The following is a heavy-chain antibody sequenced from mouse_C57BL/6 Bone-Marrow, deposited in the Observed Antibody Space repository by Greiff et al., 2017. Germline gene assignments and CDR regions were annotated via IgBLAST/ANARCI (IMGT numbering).Heavy chain of an antibody. V-gene: IGHV1-26*01. D-gene: IGHD2-4*01. CDR1: GYTFTDYY. Sequence: VQLQQSGPELVKPGASVKISCKASGYTFTDYYMNWVKQSHGKSLEWIGDINPNNGGTSYNQKFKGKATLTVDKSSSTAYMELRSLTSEDSAVYYCARCLYDYDEGYAMDYWGQGTSVTVSS. J-gene: IGHJ4*01. CDR2: INPNNGGT. CDR3: ARCLYDYDEGYAMDY.